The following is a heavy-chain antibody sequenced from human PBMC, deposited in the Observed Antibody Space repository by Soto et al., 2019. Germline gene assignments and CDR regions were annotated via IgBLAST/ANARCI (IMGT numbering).Heavy chain of an antibody. Sequence: SQTLSLTCAISGDSVSSNSAAWNWIRQSPSRDIEWLGRTYSRTKWYNDFAVSLKSRITINPDTSKNHFSLQLNFVTPEVTAVYYCARDLSYGDYVGETNWFDPWGQGTLVTVSS. V-gene: IGHV6-1*01. J-gene: IGHJ5*02. D-gene: IGHD4-17*01. CDR2: TYSRTKWYN. CDR3: ARDLSYGDYVGETNWFDP. CDR1: GDSVSSNSAA.